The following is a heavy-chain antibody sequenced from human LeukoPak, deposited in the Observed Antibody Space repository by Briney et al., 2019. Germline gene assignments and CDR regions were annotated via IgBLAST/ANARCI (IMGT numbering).Heavy chain of an antibody. Sequence: SETLSLACAVYGGSFSGYYWSWIRQPPGKGLEWIGEINHSGSTNHNPSLKSRVTISVDTSKNQFSLKLSSVTAADTAVYYCARGTVATIFYWGQGTLVTVSS. CDR3: ARGTVATIFY. CDR1: GGSFSGYY. V-gene: IGHV4-34*01. D-gene: IGHD5-12*01. J-gene: IGHJ4*02. CDR2: INHSGST.